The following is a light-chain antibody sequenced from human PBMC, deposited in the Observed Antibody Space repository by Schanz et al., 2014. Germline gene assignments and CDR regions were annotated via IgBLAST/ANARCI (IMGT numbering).Light chain of an antibody. J-gene: IGLJ3*02. CDR1: NSDVGSYDY. CDR2: EGD. Sequence: QSALTQPASVSGSPGQSITISCPGTNSDVGSYDYVSWYQQHPGKAPKLMIYEGDKRPSGVSNRFSGSKSGNTASLTISGVQAEDEADYYCCSYAGSSTWVFGGGTKLTVL. CDR3: CSYAGSSTWV. V-gene: IGLV2-23*01.